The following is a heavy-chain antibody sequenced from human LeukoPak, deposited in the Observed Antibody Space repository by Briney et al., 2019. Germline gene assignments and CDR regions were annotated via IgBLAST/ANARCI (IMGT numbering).Heavy chain of an antibody. V-gene: IGHV3-33*01. Sequence: GGSLRLSCAASGFTFSSYGMHWVRQAPGKGLEWVAVIWYDGSNKYYADSVKGRFTISRDNSKNTLYLQMNSLRAEDTAVYYCARGWELRADDAFDIWGQGTMVTVSS. CDR1: GFTFSSYG. CDR3: ARGWELRADDAFDI. J-gene: IGHJ3*02. D-gene: IGHD1-26*01. CDR2: IWYDGSNK.